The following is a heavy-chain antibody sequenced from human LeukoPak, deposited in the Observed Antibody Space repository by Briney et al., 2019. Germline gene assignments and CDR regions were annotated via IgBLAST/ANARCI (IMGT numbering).Heavy chain of an antibody. CDR2: IYSGGST. CDR1: GFTVSSNY. Sequence: PGGSLRLSCAASGFTVSSNYMSWVRQAPGKGLEWVSVIYSGGSTYYADSEKGRFTISRDNSKNTLYLQMNSLRAEDTAVYYCARDLGSYGSVDAFDIWGQGTMVTVSS. J-gene: IGHJ3*02. D-gene: IGHD5-18*01. CDR3: ARDLGSYGSVDAFDI. V-gene: IGHV3-53*01.